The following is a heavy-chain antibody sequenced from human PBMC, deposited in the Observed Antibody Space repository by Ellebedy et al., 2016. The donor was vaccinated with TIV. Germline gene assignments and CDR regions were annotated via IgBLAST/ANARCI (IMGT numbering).Heavy chain of an antibody. CDR1: GFTFSDYG. CDR3: APCGTTTVKKGFGY. V-gene: IGHV3-30*03. J-gene: IGHJ4*02. CDR2: ISNDGRSN. Sequence: PGGSLRLSCVASGFTFSDYGMHWVRQAPGKGLEWVAVISNDGRSNKHADSVKGRFTISRDNSKSTLYLQMDSLRADDTAVYYCAPCGTTTVKKGFGYWGQGTLVTVSS. D-gene: IGHD4-17*01.